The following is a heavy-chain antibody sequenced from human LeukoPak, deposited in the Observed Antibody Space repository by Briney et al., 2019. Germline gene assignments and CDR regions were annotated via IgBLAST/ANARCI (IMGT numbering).Heavy chain of an antibody. CDR1: GGSISSYY. J-gene: IGHJ4*02. Sequence: SETLSLTCRVSGGSISSYYWGWIRQPPGKRLQWIGYVSNSGRTDYNLSLKSRVTISIDTSRNQFSLRLRSVTAADTAVYFCAREDDRYGRIDYWGRGTLVTATS. V-gene: IGHV4-59*01. D-gene: IGHD5-18*01. CDR3: AREDDRYGRIDY. CDR2: VSNSGRT.